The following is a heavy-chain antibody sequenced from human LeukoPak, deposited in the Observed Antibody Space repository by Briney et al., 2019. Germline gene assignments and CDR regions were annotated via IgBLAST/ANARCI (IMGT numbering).Heavy chain of an antibody. Sequence: PGGSLRLFCAASGFTFSSYAMSWVRQAPGKGLEWVSAISGSGGSTYYADSVKGRFTISRDNSKNTLYLQMNSLRAEDTAVYYCAKEWMGGTTGQYYYYGMDVWGQGTTVTVSS. CDR2: ISGSGGST. J-gene: IGHJ6*02. CDR3: AKEWMGGTTGQYYYYGMDV. V-gene: IGHV3-23*01. D-gene: IGHD1-1*01. CDR1: GFTFSSYA.